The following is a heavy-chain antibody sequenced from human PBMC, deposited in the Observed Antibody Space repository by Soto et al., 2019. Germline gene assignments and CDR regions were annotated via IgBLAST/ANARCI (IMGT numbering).Heavy chain of an antibody. CDR3: TREAGGSSSTNYYYYYYMDV. Sequence: GASVKVSCKASGYTFTNYGITWVRQAPGQGLEWMGRINANNGMANYAHKFQGRVTITADKSTSTAYMELSSLRSEDTAVYYCTREAGGSSSTNYYYYYYMDVWGKGTTVTVSS. V-gene: IGHV1-69*04. D-gene: IGHD6-6*01. CDR1: GYTFTNYG. J-gene: IGHJ6*03. CDR2: INANNGMA.